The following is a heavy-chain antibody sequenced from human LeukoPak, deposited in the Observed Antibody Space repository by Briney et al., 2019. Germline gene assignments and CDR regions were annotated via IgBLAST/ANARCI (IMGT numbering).Heavy chain of an antibody. V-gene: IGHV4-39*01. J-gene: IGHJ6*03. CDR3: ARLTAPDYYYYYMDV. Sequence: SETLSLTCTVSGGSISSSSYYWGWIRQPPGKGLEWIGSIYYSGSTYYNPSLKRRVTISVDTSKNQFSLKLSSVTAADTAVYYCARLTAPDYYYYYMDVWGKGTTVTVSS. CDR2: IYYSGST. D-gene: IGHD6-25*01. CDR1: GGSISSSSYY.